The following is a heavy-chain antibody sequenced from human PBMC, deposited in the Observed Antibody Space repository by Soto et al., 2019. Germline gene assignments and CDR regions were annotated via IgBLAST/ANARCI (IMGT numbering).Heavy chain of an antibody. V-gene: IGHV4-34*01. CDR3: ARGSIPAAGGGDY. CDR2: INHSGST. D-gene: IGHD6-13*01. Sequence: SLTCAVYGGSFSGYYWSWIRQSPGKGLEWIGEINHSGSTNYNPSLKSRVTISVDTSKNQFSLKLSSVTAADTAVYYCARGSIPAAGGGDYWGQGTLVTVSS. J-gene: IGHJ4*02. CDR1: GGSFSGYY.